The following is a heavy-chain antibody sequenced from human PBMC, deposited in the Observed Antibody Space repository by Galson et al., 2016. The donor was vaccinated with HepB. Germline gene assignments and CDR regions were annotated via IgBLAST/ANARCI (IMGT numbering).Heavy chain of an antibody. J-gene: IGHJ5*01. CDR3: ARSGVGGDNNWFDS. CDR1: GASFSSYS. Sequence: SETLSLTCAVYGASFSSYSWTWIRQPPGRGLEWIGEIDHRGVSHCNPSLKSRVTLSVDPSKTQFSLNVSSVNAADTAVYFCARSGVGGDNNWFDSWGQGTRVLVSS. CDR2: IDHRGVS. D-gene: IGHD3-3*01. V-gene: IGHV4-34*01.